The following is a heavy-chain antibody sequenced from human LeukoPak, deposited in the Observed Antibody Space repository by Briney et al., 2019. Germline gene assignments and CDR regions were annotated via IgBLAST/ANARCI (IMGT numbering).Heavy chain of an antibody. Sequence: SGPTLLKPTPTLTLTCTFSGFSLSTSGVGVGWIRQPPGKALEWLALIYWDDDKRYSPSLKSRLTITKDTSKNQVVLTMTKMDPVDIATYYCAKYSYGFIQSDYWGQGTLVTVSS. CDR1: GFSLSTSGVG. CDR2: IYWDDDK. J-gene: IGHJ4*02. CDR3: AKYSYGFIQSDY. V-gene: IGHV2-5*02. D-gene: IGHD5-18*01.